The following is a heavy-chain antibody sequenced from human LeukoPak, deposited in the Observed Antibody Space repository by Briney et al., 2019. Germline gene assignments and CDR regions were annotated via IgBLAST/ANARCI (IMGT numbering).Heavy chain of an antibody. D-gene: IGHD4-23*01. CDR3: LPGKGY. V-gene: IGHV3-7*01. CDR1: GFTFSIAW. CDR2: TSPDGNEK. J-gene: IGHJ4*02. Sequence: GGSLRLSCAASGFTFSIAWMNWVRQAPGKGLEWVANTSPDGNEKYYADFVKGRFSIFRDNANSILYLQMNSLRGEDTAVYYCLPGKGYWGQGTLVTVSS.